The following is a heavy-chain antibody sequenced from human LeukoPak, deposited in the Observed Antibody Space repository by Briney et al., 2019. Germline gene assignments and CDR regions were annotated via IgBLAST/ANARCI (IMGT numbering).Heavy chain of an antibody. J-gene: IGHJ4*02. D-gene: IGHD3-10*01. V-gene: IGHV3-21*01. CDR1: GFTFSSYW. CDR2: ISSSSSYI. CDR3: AITMVRGSFGFDY. Sequence: GGSLRLSCAASGFTFSSYWMSWVRQAPGKGLEWVSSISSSSSYIYYADSVKGRFTISRDNVKNSLYLQMNSLRAEDTAVYYCAITMVRGSFGFDYWGQGTLVTVSS.